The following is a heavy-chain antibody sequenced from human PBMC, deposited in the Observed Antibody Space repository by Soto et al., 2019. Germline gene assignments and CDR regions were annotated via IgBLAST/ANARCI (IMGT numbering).Heavy chain of an antibody. V-gene: IGHV5-51*01. CDR3: ARRTETDYYGMDV. J-gene: IGHJ6*02. D-gene: IGHD4-17*01. CDR1: GYSFTNYW. Sequence: PGESLKISCKGPGYSFTNYWIGWVRQMPGKGLEWMGIIYPDDSDTRYSPSFQGQVTISADKSISTAYLQWSSLKASDTAMYYCARRTETDYYGMDVWGQGTTVTVSS. CDR2: IYPDDSDT.